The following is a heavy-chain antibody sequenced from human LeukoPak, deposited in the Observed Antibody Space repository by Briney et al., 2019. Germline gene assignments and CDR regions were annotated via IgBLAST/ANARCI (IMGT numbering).Heavy chain of an antibody. Sequence: SVKVSCKASGGTFSSYAISWVRQAPGQGLEWMGGIIPIFGTANYAQKFQGRVTITADKSTSTAYMELSSLRSEDTAVYYCASTPRYSGYEGGFDYWGQGTLVIVSS. V-gene: IGHV1-69*06. CDR2: IIPIFGTA. CDR3: ASTPRYSGYEGGFDY. D-gene: IGHD5-12*01. CDR1: GGTFSSYA. J-gene: IGHJ4*02.